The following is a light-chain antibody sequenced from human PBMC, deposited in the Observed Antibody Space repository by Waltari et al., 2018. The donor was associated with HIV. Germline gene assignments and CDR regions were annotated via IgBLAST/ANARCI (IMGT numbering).Light chain of an antibody. CDR1: QTVNNNF. J-gene: IGKJ2*01. Sequence: EVVLTQSPGTLSLSPGERVSLSCRANQTVNNNFLTWYQQKTGQAPRLLIYGASNRATDIPDRFSGFGSGTDFTLFISTLDPEDSALYFCQYFTSTPTYTFGQGTKLEIK. CDR2: GAS. CDR3: QYFTSTPTYT. V-gene: IGKV3-20*01.